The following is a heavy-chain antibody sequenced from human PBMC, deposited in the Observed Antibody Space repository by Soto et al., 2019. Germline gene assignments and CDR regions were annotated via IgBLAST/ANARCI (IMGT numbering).Heavy chain of an antibody. V-gene: IGHV1-18*01. D-gene: IGHD3-10*01. Sequence: ASVKVSCKAAGYTFTDYGIGWVRQAPGQGLEWMGWISGFNGDTNYAQKFQGRVTMTTDTSTNTAYLDVGSLRPDDTALYYCAGMTIIGGDYFDHWGQGTLVTVSS. J-gene: IGHJ4*02. CDR2: ISGFNGDT. CDR3: AGMTIIGGDYFDH. CDR1: GYTFTDYG.